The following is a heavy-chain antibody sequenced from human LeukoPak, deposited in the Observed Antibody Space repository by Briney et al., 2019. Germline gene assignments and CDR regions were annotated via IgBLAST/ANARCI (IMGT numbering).Heavy chain of an antibody. Sequence: GVSLTLSCTASGFTFSSYSMNWVRQAPGKGLEWVSYISSSRSYIYYADSVKGRFTISRDNAKNSVYLQMDSLRAEDTAVYYCSRAGTAAGTQFDYLGQGTLVTV. D-gene: IGHD6-13*01. V-gene: IGHV3-21*01. CDR2: ISSSRSYI. J-gene: IGHJ4*02. CDR3: SRAGTAAGTQFDY. CDR1: GFTFSSYS.